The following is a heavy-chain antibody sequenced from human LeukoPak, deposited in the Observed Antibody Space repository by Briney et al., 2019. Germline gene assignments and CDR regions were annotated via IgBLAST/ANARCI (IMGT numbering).Heavy chain of an antibody. CDR1: GGSISSSSYY. J-gene: IGHJ4*02. D-gene: IGHD2-15*01. V-gene: IGHV4-39*01. CDR2: IYYSGNT. Sequence: KPSETLSLTCTVSGGSISSSSYYWGWIRQPPGKGLEWIGSIYYSGNTYYNPSLKSRVTISVDTSKNQFSLKLSSVTAADTAVYYCARGDCSGGSCYLFDYWGQGALVTVSS. CDR3: ARGDCSGGSCYLFDY.